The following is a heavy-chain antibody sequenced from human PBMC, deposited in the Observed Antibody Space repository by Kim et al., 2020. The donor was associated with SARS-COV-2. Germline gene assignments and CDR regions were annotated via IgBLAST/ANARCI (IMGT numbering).Heavy chain of an antibody. D-gene: IGHD6-13*01. V-gene: IGHV4-39*07. J-gene: IGHJ4*02. Sequence: NPSLKGRVTISVDTSKNQFSLKLSSVTAADTAVYYCARDDIAAAGFDYWGQGTLVTVSS. CDR3: ARDDIAAAGFDY.